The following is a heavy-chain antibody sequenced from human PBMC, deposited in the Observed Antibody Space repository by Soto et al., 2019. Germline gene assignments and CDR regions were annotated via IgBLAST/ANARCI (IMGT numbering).Heavy chain of an antibody. CDR2: ISTYRGNT. V-gene: IGHV1-18*01. Sequence: ASVKVSCKASGYTFTTYCISWVRQAPGQGLEWMGWISTYRGNTNYAQNLQGRVSMTTDTSTSTAYMELRSLRSDDTAVYYCARDQLVVAAPHYYYMDVWGKGTTVTVSS. CDR1: GYTFTTYC. D-gene: IGHD2-15*01. CDR3: ARDQLVVAAPHYYYMDV. J-gene: IGHJ6*03.